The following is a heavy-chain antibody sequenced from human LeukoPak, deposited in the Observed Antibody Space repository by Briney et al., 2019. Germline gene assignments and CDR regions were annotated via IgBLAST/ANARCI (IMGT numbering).Heavy chain of an antibody. D-gene: IGHD6-13*01. J-gene: IGHJ4*02. CDR1: GYTLTVYY. V-gene: IGHV1-2*02. CDR2: INPNSGGT. CDR3: ARASGIAAAEMNFDY. Sequence: ASVKVSCKASGYTLTVYYMLWVRQAPGQGLEWMGWINPNSGGTNYAQKFQGGVTMTRDTSIRTAYMELSRLRSDDTAVYYCARASGIAAAEMNFDYWGQGTLVTVSS.